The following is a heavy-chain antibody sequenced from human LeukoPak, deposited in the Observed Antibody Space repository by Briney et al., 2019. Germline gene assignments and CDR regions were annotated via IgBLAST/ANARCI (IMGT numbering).Heavy chain of an antibody. V-gene: IGHV4-34*01. Sequence: SETLSLTCAVYGGSFSGYYWSWLRQPPGKGLEWIGEINHSGSTNYNPSLKSRVTISVDTSKNQFSLKLTSVTAADTAVYYCARHARTENWFAPWGQGTLVTVSS. J-gene: IGHJ5*02. CDR2: INHSGST. D-gene: IGHD1-14*01. CDR3: ARHARTENWFAP. CDR1: GGSFSGYY.